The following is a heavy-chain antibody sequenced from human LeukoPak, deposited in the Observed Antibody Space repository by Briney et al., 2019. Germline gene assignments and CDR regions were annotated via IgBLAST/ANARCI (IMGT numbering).Heavy chain of an antibody. CDR3: ARDGDGYNLD. CDR1: GYIFTGYY. J-gene: IGHJ4*02. V-gene: IGHV1-2*02. CDR2: INSNNGDT. D-gene: IGHD5-24*01. Sequence: ASVKVSCKASGYIFTGYYLHWVRQPPGQGLEWVGGINSNNGDTHYAQNFQGRVTMTRDTSISTAYMELSRLGSDDTAVYYCARDGDGYNLDWGQGTLVTVSS.